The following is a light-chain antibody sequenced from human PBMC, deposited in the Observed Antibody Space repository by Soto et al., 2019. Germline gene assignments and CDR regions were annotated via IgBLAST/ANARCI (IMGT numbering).Light chain of an antibody. CDR2: EVT. J-gene: IGLJ1*01. V-gene: IGLV2-8*01. Sequence: QSALTQPPSASGAPGQSVTISCPGTPSDIGAYNYVSWYHQRPGKAPKLIIYEVTRRPSGVPDRIFGSKSDTTASLTVSGLQADDEGHYYCSSFAGTNSFVFGTGTKVTVL. CDR3: SSFAGTNSFV. CDR1: PSDIGAYNY.